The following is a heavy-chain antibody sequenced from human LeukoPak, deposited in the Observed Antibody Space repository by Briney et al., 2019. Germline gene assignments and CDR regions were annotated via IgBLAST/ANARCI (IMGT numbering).Heavy chain of an antibody. CDR1: GGSISSGSYY. Sequence: PSETLSLTCTVSGGSISSGSYYWSWIRQPAGKGLEWIGRIYTSGGSTNYNPSLKSRVTISVDTSKNQFSLKLSSVTAADTAVYYCARDPSGHWYFDLWGRGTLVSVSS. J-gene: IGHJ2*01. D-gene: IGHD7-27*01. V-gene: IGHV4-61*02. CDR3: ARDPSGHWYFDL. CDR2: IYTSGGST.